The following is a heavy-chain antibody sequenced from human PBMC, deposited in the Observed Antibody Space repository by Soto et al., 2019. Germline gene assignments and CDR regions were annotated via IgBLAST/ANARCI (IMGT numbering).Heavy chain of an antibody. J-gene: IGHJ4*02. V-gene: IGHV4-59*01. CDR2: NYHSGTT. CDR1: GDSITGSY. D-gene: IGHD1-26*01. CDR3: ARDMPYEAGSLAGCDY. Sequence: QVQLRGSGPGLVKPSETLSLTCTVSGDSITGSYWSWIRQPPGKTLEWIGYNYHSGTTTYNPSLNSRVSISVDTSKNQFSLRLTSVIAADTAVYYCARDMPYEAGSLAGCDYWGQGILVTVSS.